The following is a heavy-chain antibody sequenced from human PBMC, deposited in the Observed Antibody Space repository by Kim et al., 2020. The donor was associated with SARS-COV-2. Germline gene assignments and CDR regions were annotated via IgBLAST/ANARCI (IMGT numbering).Heavy chain of an antibody. J-gene: IGHJ4*02. CDR1: GGSFSGYY. CDR3: ARAGRITAMVFRLKLGLDY. V-gene: IGHV4-34*01. Sequence: SETLSLTCAVYGGSFSGYYWSWIRQPPGKGLEWIGEINHSGSTNYNPSLKSRVTISVDTSKNQFSLKLSSVTAADTAVYYCARAGRITAMVFRLKLGLDYWGQGTLVTVSS. CDR2: INHSGST. D-gene: IGHD5-18*01.